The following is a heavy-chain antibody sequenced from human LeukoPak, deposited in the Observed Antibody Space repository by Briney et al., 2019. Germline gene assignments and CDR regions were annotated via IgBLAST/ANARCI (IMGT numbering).Heavy chain of an antibody. V-gene: IGHV4-4*07. D-gene: IGHD1-26*01. J-gene: IGHJ4*02. CDR1: GGSISSYY. CDR2: FYSTGST. CDR3: ARDQYSGSLDY. Sequence: SETLSLTCTVSGGSISSYYWTWIRQPAGKGLEWIGRFYSTGSTNYNPSLKSRVTMSVDTSKNQFSLKLSSVTAADTAVYYCARDQYSGSLDYWGQGTLVTVSS.